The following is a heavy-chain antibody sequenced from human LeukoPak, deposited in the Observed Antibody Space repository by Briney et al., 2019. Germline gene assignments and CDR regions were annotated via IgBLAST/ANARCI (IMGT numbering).Heavy chain of an antibody. CDR1: GFTFSSYG. CDR2: IWYDGSNK. J-gene: IGHJ4*02. D-gene: IGHD1-7*01. Sequence: GRSLRLSCAASGFTFSSYGMHWVRQAPGKGLEWVAVIWYDGSNKYYADSVKGRFTISRDNSKNTLYLQMNSLRAEDTAVYYCARESLELRYFDYWGQGTLVTVSS. CDR3: ARESLELRYFDY. V-gene: IGHV3-33*01.